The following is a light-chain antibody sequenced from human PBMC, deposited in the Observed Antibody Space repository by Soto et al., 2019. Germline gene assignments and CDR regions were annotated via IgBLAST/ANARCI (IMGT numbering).Light chain of an antibody. CDR2: DAS. CDR3: QQYNDSFPYT. Sequence: EIVLTQSPGTLSLSPGESATLSCRASQSVGRNYLAWFQHKPDQAPRLLIYDASNRATGVPDRFSGSGSGTDFTLSVTRLEPEDFAVYYCQQYNDSFPYTFGQGTKLEIK. CDR1: QSVGRNY. V-gene: IGKV3-20*01. J-gene: IGKJ2*01.